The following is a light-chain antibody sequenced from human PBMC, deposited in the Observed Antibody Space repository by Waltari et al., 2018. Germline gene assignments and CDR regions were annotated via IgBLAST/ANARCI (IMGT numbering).Light chain of an antibody. Sequence: DIQMTQSPSSLSASVGDRVTITCRASQSISTYLNWYQQKPGKAPKLLIYAASNLQSGGPSRFSGSRSGTDFTLSISSLQPEDFATYYCQQNYYTPWTFGQGTKVEI. CDR1: QSISTY. V-gene: IGKV1-39*01. CDR3: QQNYYTPWT. CDR2: AAS. J-gene: IGKJ1*01.